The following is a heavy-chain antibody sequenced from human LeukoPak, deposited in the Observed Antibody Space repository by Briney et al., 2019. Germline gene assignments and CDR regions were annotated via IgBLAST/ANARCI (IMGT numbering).Heavy chain of an antibody. V-gene: IGHV4-39*01. D-gene: IGHD3-10*01. Sequence: SETLSLTCTVSGGSISSSAYYWGWIRQPPGKGLEWIGSIYYSGSTYYNPSLKSRVTISVDTSKNQFSLKLSSVTASDTAVYYCARQGWFGELLSPLDYWGQGTLVTVSS. CDR2: IYYSGST. CDR3: ARQGWFGELLSPLDY. CDR1: GGSISSSAYY. J-gene: IGHJ4*02.